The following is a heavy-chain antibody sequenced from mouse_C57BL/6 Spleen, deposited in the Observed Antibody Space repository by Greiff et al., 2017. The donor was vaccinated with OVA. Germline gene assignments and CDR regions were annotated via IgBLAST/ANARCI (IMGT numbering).Heavy chain of an antibody. Sequence: QVQLQQPGAELVKPGASVKMSCKASGYTFTSYWITWVKQRPGQGLEWIGDIYPGSGSTNYNEKLKSKATLTVDPSSSTAYMQLGSLTSEESAVYYCASSDYNDYDYAMDYKGQGTSVTVSA. CDR1: GYTFTSYW. D-gene: IGHD2-13*01. CDR2: IYPGSGST. V-gene: IGHV1-55*01. CDR3: ASSDYNDYDYAMDY. J-gene: IGHJ4*01.